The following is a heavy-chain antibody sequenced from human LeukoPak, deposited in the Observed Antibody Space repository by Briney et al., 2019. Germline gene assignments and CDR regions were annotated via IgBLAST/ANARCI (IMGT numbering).Heavy chain of an antibody. CDR3: ARWRYCSGGSCYPTYYFDY. V-gene: IGHV4-31*03. D-gene: IGHD2-15*01. CDR1: GGSISSGGYY. Sequence: SQTLSLTCTVSGGSISSGGYYWSWIRQHPGKGLEWIGYIYYSGSTYYNPSLKSRVTISVDTSKNQFSLKPSSVTAADTAVYYCARWRYCSGGSCYPTYYFDYWGQGTLVTVSS. CDR2: IYYSGST. J-gene: IGHJ4*02.